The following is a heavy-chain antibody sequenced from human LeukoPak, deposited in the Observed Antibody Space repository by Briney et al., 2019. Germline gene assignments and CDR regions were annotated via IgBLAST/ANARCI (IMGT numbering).Heavy chain of an antibody. CDR2: ISGSGGFT. CDR3: AKEQTTVTTEFDY. Sequence: GGSLRLSCAASGFTFSNYAMTWVRQAPGRGLEWVSGISGSGGFTYYADSVKGRFTISRDNSKSTLYLQMNSLRAEDTAVYYCAKEQTTVTTEFDYWGQGTLVTVSS. D-gene: IGHD4-17*01. CDR1: GFTFSNYA. V-gene: IGHV3-23*01. J-gene: IGHJ4*02.